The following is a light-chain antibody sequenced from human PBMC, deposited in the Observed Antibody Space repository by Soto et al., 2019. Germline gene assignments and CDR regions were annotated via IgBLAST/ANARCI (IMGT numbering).Light chain of an antibody. J-gene: IGKJ1*01. Sequence: DIQMTQSPTNTCRYLGXCLSITCRASQTISSWLAWYQQKPGKAPKLLIYKASTLKSGVPSRFSGSGSGTEFTLTISSLQPDDFATYYCQHYNSYSEAFGQGAMV. V-gene: IGKV1-5*03. CDR1: QTISSW. CDR3: QHYNSYSEA. CDR2: KAS.